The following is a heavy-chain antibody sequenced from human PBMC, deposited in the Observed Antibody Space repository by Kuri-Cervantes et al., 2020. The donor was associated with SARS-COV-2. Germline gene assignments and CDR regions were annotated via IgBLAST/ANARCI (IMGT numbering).Heavy chain of an antibody. J-gene: IGHJ5*02. CDR2: IRYDGSNK. Sequence: GGSLRLSCAASGFTFSSYSMNWVRQAPGKGLEWVAFIRYDGSNKYYADSVKGRFTISRNNSKNTLYLQMNSLRAEDTAVYYCAKDQTGTGGDWFDPWGQGTLVTVSS. D-gene: IGHD3-16*01. CDR3: AKDQTGTGGDWFDP. V-gene: IGHV3-30*02. CDR1: GFTFSSYS.